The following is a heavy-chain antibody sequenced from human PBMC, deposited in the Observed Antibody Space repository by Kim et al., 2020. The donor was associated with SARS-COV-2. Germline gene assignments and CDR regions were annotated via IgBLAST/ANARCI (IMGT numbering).Heavy chain of an antibody. Sequence: GGSLRLSCAASGFTFSSYAMSWVRQAPGKGLEWVSAISGSGGSTYYADSVKGRFTISRDSSKNTLYLQMNSLRAEDTAVYYCAKDRIGWELLPSYFDYWGQGTLVTVSS. CDR2: ISGSGGST. V-gene: IGHV3-23*01. CDR1: GFTFSSYA. D-gene: IGHD1-26*01. CDR3: AKDRIGWELLPSYFDY. J-gene: IGHJ4*02.